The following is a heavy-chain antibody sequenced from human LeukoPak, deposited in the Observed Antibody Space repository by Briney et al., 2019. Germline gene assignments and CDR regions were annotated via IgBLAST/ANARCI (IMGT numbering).Heavy chain of an antibody. J-gene: IGHJ4*02. CDR3: ARGPYSSRYDY. Sequence: SETLSLTCTVSGGSISSSYWSWIRQPPGKGLGWIGYIYYSGSTNYNPSLTSRVTMSVDTSKNQFSLNLSSVTAADTAVYYCARGPYSSRYDYWGQGTVVTVSS. CDR1: GGSISSSY. D-gene: IGHD6-13*01. V-gene: IGHV4-59*01. CDR2: IYYSGST.